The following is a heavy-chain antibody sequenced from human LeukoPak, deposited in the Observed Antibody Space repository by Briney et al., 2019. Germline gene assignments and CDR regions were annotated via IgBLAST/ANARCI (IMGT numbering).Heavy chain of an antibody. D-gene: IGHD5-18*01. V-gene: IGHV4-59*01. CDR2: IYYSGST. J-gene: IGHJ4*02. Sequence: SETLSLTCTVSGGSISSYYWSWIRQPPGKGLEWIGYIYYSGSTNYNPSLKSRVTISVDTSKNQFSLKLSSVTAADTAIYYCAKDRAGYSYGTFEAWGQGALVTVSS. CDR1: GGSISSYY. CDR3: AKDRAGYSYGTFEA.